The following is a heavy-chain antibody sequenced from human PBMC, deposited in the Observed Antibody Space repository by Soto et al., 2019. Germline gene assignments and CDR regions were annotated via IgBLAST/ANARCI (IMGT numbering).Heavy chain of an antibody. CDR1: GLTLSTYG. D-gene: IGHD5-12*01. J-gene: IGHJ4*02. V-gene: IGHV3-30*18. CDR3: AKARYSTSPGHFEY. CDR2: ISYDGSEK. Sequence: QVQLVESGGGVVQPGRSLRLSCIASGLTLSTYGMHWVRQAPGKGLEWVAIISYDGSEKNHADSVKGRFTISRDNSKNTLYLQMNSLTADDTAVYYCAKARYSTSPGHFEYWGQGTLVTVSS.